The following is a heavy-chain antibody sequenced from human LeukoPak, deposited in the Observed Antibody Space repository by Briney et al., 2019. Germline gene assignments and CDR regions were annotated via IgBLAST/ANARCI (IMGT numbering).Heavy chain of an antibody. CDR1: GYTFTTYD. Sequence: AAVKVSCKASGYTFTTYDVSWVRQAPGQGVEWMGWISAYNGNTNYAQNLQGRVPMTTDTSTSTVFMDLSSLRSDDTAVYYCARGGVGAAAGIDYWGQGTLVAVSS. CDR3: ARGGVGAAAGIDY. CDR2: ISAYNGNT. V-gene: IGHV1-18*01. D-gene: IGHD6-13*01. J-gene: IGHJ4*02.